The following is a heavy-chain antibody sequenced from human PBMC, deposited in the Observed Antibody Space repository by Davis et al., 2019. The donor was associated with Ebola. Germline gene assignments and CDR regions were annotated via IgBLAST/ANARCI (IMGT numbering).Heavy chain of an antibody. CDR1: GFTFSDYY. V-gene: IGHV3-11*06. Sequence: PGGSLRLSCAASGFTFSDYYMSWIRQAPGKGLEWVSYISSSSSYTNYADSLKGRFTISRDNAKNSLYLQMNSLRAEDTAVYYCASVSSHGSGLIDSWGQGTLVTVSS. J-gene: IGHJ4*02. CDR3: ASVSSHGSGLIDS. D-gene: IGHD5-18*01. CDR2: ISSSSSYT.